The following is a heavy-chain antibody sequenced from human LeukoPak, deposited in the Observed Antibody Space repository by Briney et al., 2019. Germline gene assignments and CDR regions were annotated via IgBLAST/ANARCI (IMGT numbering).Heavy chain of an antibody. CDR2: ISSSGSTI. CDR3: ARGRNGELSYPWDY. J-gene: IGHJ4*02. D-gene: IGHD3-16*02. CDR1: GFTFSSYE. Sequence: TGGSLRLSCAASGFTFSSYEMNWVRQAPGKGLEWVTYISSSGSTIYYADSVKGRFTISRDNAKNSLYLQMNSLRAEDTAVYYCARGRNGELSYPWDYWGQGTLVTVSP. V-gene: IGHV3-48*03.